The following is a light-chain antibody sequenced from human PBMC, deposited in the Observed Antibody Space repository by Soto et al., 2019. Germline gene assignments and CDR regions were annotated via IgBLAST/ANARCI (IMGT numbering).Light chain of an antibody. V-gene: IGKV2-29*03. CDR3: MQSTHLPPT. J-gene: IGKJ5*01. CDR2: EVS. CDR1: QSLLHITGETF. Sequence: GVTQPQNSQSVAPGQPASISCKSSQSLLHITGETFLSWYLQKPGQSPQLLIYEVSTRVSGVPDRFSGSGSGTDFTLEISRLETDDVGIYYCMQSTHLPPTFGRGTRLEIK.